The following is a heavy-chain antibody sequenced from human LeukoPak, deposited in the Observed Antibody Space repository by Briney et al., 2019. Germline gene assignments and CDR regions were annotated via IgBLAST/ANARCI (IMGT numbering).Heavy chain of an antibody. J-gene: IGHJ4*02. Sequence: GGSLRLSCAASGFTFSTYAMHWVRQAPGKRPEWVGVISLDGSNRYYADSVKGRFTISRDNSKNTVYLQMNSLRAEDTAVYYCARVAPSSGYLIYWGQGTLVTVSS. V-gene: IGHV3-30-3*01. CDR2: ISLDGSNR. D-gene: IGHD3-22*01. CDR3: ARVAPSSGYLIY. CDR1: GFTFSTYA.